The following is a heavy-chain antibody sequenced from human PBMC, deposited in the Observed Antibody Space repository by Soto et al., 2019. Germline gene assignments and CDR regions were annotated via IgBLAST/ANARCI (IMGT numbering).Heavy chain of an antibody. CDR2: IHHSGSI. Sequence: SETLSLTCNVSGGSISSGGYYWTWIRQHPGKGLEWIGNIHHSGSIFYNPSLKSRVSISVDTSKNQFSLKLSSVTAADTAVYFCVRGVLSWGQGTLVTSPQ. V-gene: IGHV4-31*03. CDR1: GGSISSGGYY. CDR3: VRGVLS. J-gene: IGHJ1*01.